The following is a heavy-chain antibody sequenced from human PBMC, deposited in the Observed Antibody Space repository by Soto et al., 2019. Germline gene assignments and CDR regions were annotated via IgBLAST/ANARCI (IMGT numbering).Heavy chain of an antibody. V-gene: IGHV3-23*01. Sequence: EVQLLESGGGLVQPGGSLRLSCEASGFTFRDHAMTWVRQAPGQGLEYVSSITNSGSYTFYADSVKGRFTISRDNSKNTLYLQMNSLTAVDTALYSCAKDVLGRGAESWGQATLVTVSS. CDR1: GFTFRDHA. CDR2: ITNSGSYT. CDR3: AKDVLGRGAES. J-gene: IGHJ5*02. D-gene: IGHD3-10*01.